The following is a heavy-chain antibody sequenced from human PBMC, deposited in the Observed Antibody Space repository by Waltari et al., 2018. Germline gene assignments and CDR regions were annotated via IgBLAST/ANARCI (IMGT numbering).Heavy chain of an antibody. D-gene: IGHD2-8*01. CDR1: GDTFSSHT. J-gene: IGHJ6*02. V-gene: IGHV1-69*02. CDR2: IIPILGIE. Sequence: QVQLVQSGAEVKKPGSSVKVSCKVSGDTFSSHTISWVRQATGQGLEWMGRIIPILGIEDYAQKFQGRVTITADKSTNTAYMELSSLRSEDTAVYYCAAATKSYGLDVWGLGTTVTVSS. CDR3: AAATKSYGLDV.